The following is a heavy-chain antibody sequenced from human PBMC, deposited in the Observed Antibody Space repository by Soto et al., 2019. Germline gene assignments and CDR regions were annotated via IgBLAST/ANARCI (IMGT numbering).Heavy chain of an antibody. Sequence: EVQLVESGGSLVKPGGSLRLSCAASGFTFSSYSMNWVRQAPGKGLEWVSSISSSSSYIYYADSVKGRFTISRDNAKNSLYLQMNSLRAEDTAVYSCAGENYGDYRDYWGQGTLVTVSS. CDR1: GFTFSSYS. V-gene: IGHV3-21*01. D-gene: IGHD4-17*01. CDR3: AGENYGDYRDY. J-gene: IGHJ4*02. CDR2: ISSSSSYI.